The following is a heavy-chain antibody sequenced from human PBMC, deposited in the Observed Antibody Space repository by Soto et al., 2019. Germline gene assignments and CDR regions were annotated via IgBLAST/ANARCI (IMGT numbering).Heavy chain of an antibody. J-gene: IGHJ4*02. CDR3: AKPGYCSGGNCYVSGTSKYYFDY. CDR1: VFTFRSYA. Sequence: PGGSLRLSCAASVFTFRSYAMSWVRQSPGKRQERVSAISGSGDSTYYADSVKGRFTMSRDNSKNTLYLQMNSLRAEDTAVYYCAKPGYCSGGNCYVSGTSKYYFDYWGQGTLVTVSS. V-gene: IGHV3-23*01. CDR2: ISGSGDST. D-gene: IGHD2-15*01.